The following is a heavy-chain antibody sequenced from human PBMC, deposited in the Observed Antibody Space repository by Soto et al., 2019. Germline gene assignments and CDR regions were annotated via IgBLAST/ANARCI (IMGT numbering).Heavy chain of an antibody. D-gene: IGHD1-26*01. J-gene: IGHJ4*02. V-gene: IGHV4-34*01. CDR1: GGAFSGYI. CDR2: INHSGSA. CDR3: ARGLISGSHYSGGWYYFDS. Sequence: SETLSLTCDFYGGAFSGYIWTWIRQTPGKRLQWIGQINHSGSANYSPSLRSRVTISVHTSNSQFSLELSSVTAADTAVYYCARGLISGSHYSGGWYYFDSWGQGTQVTVS.